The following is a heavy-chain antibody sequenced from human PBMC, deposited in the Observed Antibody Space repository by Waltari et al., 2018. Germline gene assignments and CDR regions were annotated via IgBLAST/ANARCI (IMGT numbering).Heavy chain of an antibody. CDR1: GESFLGYF. D-gene: IGHD2-21*01. Sequence: QVQLHQWGAGQLKPSETLSLTCAVSGESFLGYFWSGIRQSPGKGLDWLGAIHYSGSPNYNPTLASRLSLSVDTTKKQFSLRLTSVTAADAALYFCARYGEVPPNYFFDYWGQGTLVTVSS. CDR2: IHYSGSP. V-gene: IGHV4-34*01. J-gene: IGHJ4*01. CDR3: ARYGEVPPNYFFDY.